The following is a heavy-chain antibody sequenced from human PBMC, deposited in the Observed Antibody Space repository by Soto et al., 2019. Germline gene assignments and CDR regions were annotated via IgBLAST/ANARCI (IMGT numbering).Heavy chain of an antibody. CDR1: GFTFSSYA. D-gene: IGHD6-13*01. Sequence: GGSLRLSCAASGFTFSSYAMHWVRQAPGKGLEWVAVISYDGSNKYYADSVKGRFTISRDNSKNTLYLQMNSLRAEDTAVYYCARAEIAAAGTWYFDYWDQGTLVTVSS. CDR2: ISYDGSNK. V-gene: IGHV3-30-3*01. CDR3: ARAEIAAAGTWYFDY. J-gene: IGHJ4*02.